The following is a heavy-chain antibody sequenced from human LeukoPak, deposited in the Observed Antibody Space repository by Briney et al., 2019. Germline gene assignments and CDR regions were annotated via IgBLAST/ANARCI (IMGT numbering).Heavy chain of an antibody. V-gene: IGHV4-4*02. CDR2: IYHSGST. Sequence: PSETLSLTCAVSGGSISSSNWWSWVRQPPGKGLEWIGEIYHSGSTNYNPSLKSRVTISVDKSKNQFSLKLSSVTAADTAVYYCARVTLGILTDTNTIDYWGQGTLVTVSS. D-gene: IGHD3-9*01. CDR1: GGSISSSNW. J-gene: IGHJ4*02. CDR3: ARVTLGILTDTNTIDY.